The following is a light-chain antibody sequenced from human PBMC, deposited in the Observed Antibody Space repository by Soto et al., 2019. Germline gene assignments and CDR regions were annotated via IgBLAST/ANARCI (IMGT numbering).Light chain of an antibody. Sequence: IQMTQSPSTLSGSVGDRVTITCRAIQTISSWLAWYQQKPGKAPKLLIYKASTLKSGVPSRFSGSGSGTEFTLTISSLQPDAFATYYCQHYNSYSEAFGQGTKVDIK. V-gene: IGKV1-5*03. CDR2: KAS. J-gene: IGKJ1*01. CDR3: QHYNSYSEA. CDR1: QTISSW.